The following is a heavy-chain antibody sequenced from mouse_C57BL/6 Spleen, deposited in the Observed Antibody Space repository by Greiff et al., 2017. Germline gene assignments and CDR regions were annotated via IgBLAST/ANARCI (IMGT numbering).Heavy chain of an antibody. CDR3: ARGDSNFDY. Sequence: ESGAELARPGASVKMSCKASGYTFTSYTMHWVKQRPGQGLEWIGYINPSSGYTKYNQKFKDKATLTADKSSSTAYMQLSSLTSEDSAVYYCARGDSNFDYWGQGTTLTVSS. CDR2: INPSSGYT. J-gene: IGHJ2*01. V-gene: IGHV1-4*01. CDR1: GYTFTSYT. D-gene: IGHD2-5*01.